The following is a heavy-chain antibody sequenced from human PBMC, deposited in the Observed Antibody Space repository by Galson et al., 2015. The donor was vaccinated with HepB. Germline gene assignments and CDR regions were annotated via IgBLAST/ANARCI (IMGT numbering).Heavy chain of an antibody. J-gene: IGHJ4*02. V-gene: IGHV1-46*01. D-gene: IGHD2-15*01. Sequence: SVKVSCKASGYSFISYYIQWVRQAPGQGLEWMGIINPNDGTTSYAQKFQGRVTMIRDTSTSTVYMELTSLTSEDTAVHYCATAGCGGGGCNWLVDYWGQGTLVTVSS. CDR2: INPNDGTT. CDR3: ATAGCGGGGCNWLVDY. CDR1: GYSFISYY.